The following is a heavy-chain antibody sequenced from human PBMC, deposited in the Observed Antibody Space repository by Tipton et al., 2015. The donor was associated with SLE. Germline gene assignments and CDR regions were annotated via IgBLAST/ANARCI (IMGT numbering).Heavy chain of an antibody. D-gene: IGHD3-3*01. V-gene: IGHV4-31*01. CDR1: GGPITSGGYY. J-gene: IGHJ4*02. Sequence: PGLVKPSQTLSLTCTVSGGPITSGGYYWSWLRQHPGKGLEWIGYIFSSGSTYYNPSLKNQITIFVDTSKNQFSLKLSSVTAADTAVYYCARGWDYDSWSGYADYWGQGTLVTVSS. CDR2: IFSSGST. CDR3: ARGWDYDSWSGYADY.